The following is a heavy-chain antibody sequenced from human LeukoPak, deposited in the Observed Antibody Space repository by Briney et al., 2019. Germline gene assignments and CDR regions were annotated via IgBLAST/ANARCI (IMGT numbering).Heavy chain of an antibody. CDR1: GGSISSYY. J-gene: IGHJ5*02. Sequence: SETLSLTCTVSGGSISSYYWSGIRQPPGKGLEWMGYIYYSGSTNYNPSLKSRVTISVDTSKNQFSLKLNSVTAADTAVYYCARVSTPLRFSNWFDPWGQGTLVTVSS. V-gene: IGHV4-59*12. D-gene: IGHD3-3*01. CDR3: ARVSTPLRFSNWFDP. CDR2: IYYSGST.